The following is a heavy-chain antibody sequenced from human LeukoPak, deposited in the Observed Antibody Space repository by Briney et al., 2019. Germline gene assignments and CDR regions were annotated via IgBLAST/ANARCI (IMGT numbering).Heavy chain of an antibody. Sequence: SETLSLTCTVSGGSISSSSYYWGWIRQPPGKGLEWIGSIYYSGSTYYNPSLKSRVTISVDTSKNQFSLKLSSVTAADTAVYYCARSPEEKYYYDSSGYFHWGQGTLVTVSS. CDR3: ARSPEEKYYYDSSGYFH. CDR1: GGSISSSSYY. J-gene: IGHJ4*02. V-gene: IGHV4-39*07. CDR2: IYYSGST. D-gene: IGHD3-22*01.